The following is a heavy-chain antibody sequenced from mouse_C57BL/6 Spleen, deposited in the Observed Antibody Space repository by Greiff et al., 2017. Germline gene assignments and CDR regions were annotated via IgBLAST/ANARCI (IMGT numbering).Heavy chain of an antibody. CDR2: VDPNRGGT. D-gene: IGHD1-1*01. J-gene: IGHJ4*01. V-gene: IGHV1-72*01. CDR1: GYTFTSYW. Sequence: VQLQQPGAELVKPGASVKLSCKASGYTFTSYWMHWVKQRPGRGLEWIGRVDPNRGGTKYNEKFKSKATLTVDKPSSTAYMQLSSLTSEDSAVYDCARSGYGSSYYAMDYWGQGTSVTVSS. CDR3: ARSGYGSSYYAMDY.